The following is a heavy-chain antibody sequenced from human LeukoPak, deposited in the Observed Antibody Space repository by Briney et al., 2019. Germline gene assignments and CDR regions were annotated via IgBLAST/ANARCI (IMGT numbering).Heavy chain of an antibody. J-gene: IGHJ4*02. V-gene: IGHV3-21*01. CDR2: ISSSSSNT. CDR3: VRVTFPSFDY. D-gene: IGHD2/OR15-2a*01. Sequence: KPGGSLRHSCAASGFTFSSYSMSWVRQAPGKGLEWVSSISSSSSNTYYADSVKGRFTISRDNAKNSLYLQMNSLRAEDTAVYYCVRVTFPSFDYWGQGTLVTVSS. CDR1: GFTFSSYS.